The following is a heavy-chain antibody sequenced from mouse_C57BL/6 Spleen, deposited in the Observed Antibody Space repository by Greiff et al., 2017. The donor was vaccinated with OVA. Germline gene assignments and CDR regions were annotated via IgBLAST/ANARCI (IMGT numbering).Heavy chain of an antibody. CDR1: GFTFSDYY. Sequence: EVQRVESEGGLVQPGSSMKLSCTASGFTFSDYYMAWVRQVPEKGLEWVANINYDGSSTYYLDSLKSRFIISRDNAKNILYLQMSSLKSEDTATYYCARRAISYYGNYWYFDVWGTGTTVTVSS. D-gene: IGHD2-10*01. V-gene: IGHV5-16*01. CDR3: ARRAISYYGNYWYFDV. J-gene: IGHJ1*03. CDR2: INYDGSST.